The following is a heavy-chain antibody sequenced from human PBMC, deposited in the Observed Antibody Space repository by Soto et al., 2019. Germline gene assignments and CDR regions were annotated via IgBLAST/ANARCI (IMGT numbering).Heavy chain of an antibody. D-gene: IGHD2-15*01. CDR3: ARDRVVVAATSPGLAARYFDY. Sequence: SETLSLTCTVSGGSISSYYWSWIRQPPGKGLEWIGYIYYSGSTNYNPSLKSRVTISVDTSKNQFSLKLSSVTAADTAVYYCARDRVVVAATSPGLAARYFDYWGQGTLVTVSS. CDR2: IYYSGST. CDR1: GGSISSYY. J-gene: IGHJ4*02. V-gene: IGHV4-59*01.